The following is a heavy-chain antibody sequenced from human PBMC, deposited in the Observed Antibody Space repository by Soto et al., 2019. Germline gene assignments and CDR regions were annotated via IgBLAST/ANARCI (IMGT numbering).Heavy chain of an antibody. CDR1: GYTFTSYY. D-gene: IGHD2-2*02. V-gene: IGHV1-46*01. CDR3: ARQYCSSTSCYREGYYYYGMDV. CDR2: INPSGGST. Sequence: QVQLVQSGAEVKKPGASVKVSCKASGYTFTSYYMHWVRQAPGQGLEWMGIINPSGGSTSYAQKFQGRVTMTRDTSTSTVYMELSSLRSEDTAVYYCARQYCSSTSCYREGYYYYGMDVWGQGTTVTVSS. J-gene: IGHJ6*02.